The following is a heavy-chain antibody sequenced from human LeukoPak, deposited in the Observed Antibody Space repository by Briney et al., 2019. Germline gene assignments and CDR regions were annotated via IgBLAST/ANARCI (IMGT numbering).Heavy chain of an antibody. CDR1: GYTFTSYD. J-gene: IGHJ5*02. D-gene: IGHD6-13*01. CDR2: MNPNSGNT. Sequence: ASVKVSCKASGYTFTSYDINWVRQATGQGLEWMGWMNPNSGNTGYAQKLQGRVTMTTDTSTSTAYMELRSLRSDDTAVYYCARVRILYSSSWYSDNWFDPWGQGTLVTVSS. V-gene: IGHV1-8*01. CDR3: ARVRILYSSSWYSDNWFDP.